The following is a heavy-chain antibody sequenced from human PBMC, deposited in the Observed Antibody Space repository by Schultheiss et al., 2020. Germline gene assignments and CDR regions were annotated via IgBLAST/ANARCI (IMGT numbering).Heavy chain of an antibody. D-gene: IGHD3-10*01. J-gene: IGHJ6*02. CDR2: IKQDGSEK. CDR3: ARELRITMVRGVIGYYYYGMDV. CDR1: GFTFSSYA. Sequence: GGSLRLSCAASGFTFSSYAMSWVRQAPGKGLEWVANIKQDGSEKYYVDSVKGRFTISRDNSKNTLYLQMNSLRAEDTAVYYCARELRITMVRGVIGYYYYGMDVWGQGTTVTVSS. V-gene: IGHV3-7*01.